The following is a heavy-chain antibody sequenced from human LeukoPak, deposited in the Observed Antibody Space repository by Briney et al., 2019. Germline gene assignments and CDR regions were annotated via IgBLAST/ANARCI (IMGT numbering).Heavy chain of an antibody. CDR3: EARRRDGDNFLDY. CDR2: INSDGSST. Sequence: GGSLRLSCAASGSTFSSYWMHWVRQAPGKGLVWVSRINSDGSSTSYADSVKGRFTISRDNAKNTLYLQMNSLRAEDTAVYYCEARRRDGDNFLDYWGQGTLVTVSS. V-gene: IGHV3-74*01. D-gene: IGHD5-24*01. CDR1: GSTFSSYW. J-gene: IGHJ4*02.